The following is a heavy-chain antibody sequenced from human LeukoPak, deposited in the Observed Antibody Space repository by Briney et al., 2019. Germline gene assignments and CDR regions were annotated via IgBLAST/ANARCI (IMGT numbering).Heavy chain of an antibody. J-gene: IGHJ3*02. CDR1: GYTFTSYG. Sequence: ASVKVSCKASGYTFTSYGISWVRQAPGQGLEWMGWISAYNGNTNYAQKLQGRVTMTTDTSTSTAYMELRSLRSDDTAVYYCARGETYYYGSGSYKADAFDIWGQGTTVTVSS. CDR3: ARGETYYYGSGSYKADAFDI. CDR2: ISAYNGNT. V-gene: IGHV1-18*01. D-gene: IGHD3-10*01.